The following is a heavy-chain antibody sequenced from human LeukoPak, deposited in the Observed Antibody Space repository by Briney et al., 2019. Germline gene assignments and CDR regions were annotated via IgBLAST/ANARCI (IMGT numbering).Heavy chain of an antibody. CDR2: ISGSGGTT. D-gene: IGHD3-22*01. Sequence: GGSLRLSCAASGFTFSSYGMGWVRQAPGKGLEWVSTISGSGGTTYYGDSVEGRFTISRGNSNNTLHLQMNSLRADDTAVYYCAKVSAFYYDSSGYSAPFDHWGQGTLVTVSS. V-gene: IGHV3-23*01. CDR3: AKVSAFYYDSSGYSAPFDH. J-gene: IGHJ4*02. CDR1: GFTFSSYG.